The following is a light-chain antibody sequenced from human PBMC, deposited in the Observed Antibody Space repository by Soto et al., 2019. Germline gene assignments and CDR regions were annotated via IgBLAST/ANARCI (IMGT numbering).Light chain of an antibody. Sequence: EIVLTQSPATLSLSPGERATLSCRASQSVSSYLAWYQQTPGQAPRVVSYDASNRATGIPARFSGSGSGTDFTLTISSLQPEDFAVYYCQQRSNWPLSFGGGTKVDIK. CDR1: QSVSSY. V-gene: IGKV3-11*01. CDR2: DAS. CDR3: QQRSNWPLS. J-gene: IGKJ4*01.